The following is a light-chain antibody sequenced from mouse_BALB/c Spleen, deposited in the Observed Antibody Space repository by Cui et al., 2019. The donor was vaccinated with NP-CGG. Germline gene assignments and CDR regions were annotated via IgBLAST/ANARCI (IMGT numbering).Light chain of an antibody. CDR3: ALWYSNHWV. J-gene: IGLJ1*01. Sequence: QAFVTQESALTTSPGETVPLTCRSSTGAVTTSNYANWVQEKPDHLFTGLIGGTNNRAPGVPARFSGSLIGDKAALTITGAQTEDEAIYFCALWYSNHWVFGGGTKLTVL. CDR2: GTN. CDR1: TGAVTTSNY. V-gene: IGLV1*01.